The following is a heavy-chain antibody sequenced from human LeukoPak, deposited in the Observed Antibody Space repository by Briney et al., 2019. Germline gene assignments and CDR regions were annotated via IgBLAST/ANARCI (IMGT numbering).Heavy chain of an antibody. Sequence: SETLSLTCTVSGGSISIYWSWIRQPPGKGLEWIGYIYYSGSTNYNPSLRSRVTISVDTSKNQFSLRLSSVTAADTAVYYCARHRDSSGYSAFDIWGQGTMVTVSS. CDR2: IYYSGST. CDR3: ARHRDSSGYSAFDI. J-gene: IGHJ3*02. D-gene: IGHD3-22*01. CDR1: GGSISIY. V-gene: IGHV4-59*08.